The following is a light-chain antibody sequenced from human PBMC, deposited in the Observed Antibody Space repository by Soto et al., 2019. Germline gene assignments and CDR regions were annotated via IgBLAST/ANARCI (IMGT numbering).Light chain of an antibody. CDR1: QSVSSK. V-gene: IGKV3D-11*02. Sequence: EIVMTQSPATLSVSPGEGATLSCRASQSVSSKLAWYQQKPGQAPRLLIYDASNRAKGIPARFSGSGPGTDFTLTISSLEPEDFAVYYCQQRSNWPITFGQGTRLEIK. CDR3: QQRSNWPIT. CDR2: DAS. J-gene: IGKJ5*01.